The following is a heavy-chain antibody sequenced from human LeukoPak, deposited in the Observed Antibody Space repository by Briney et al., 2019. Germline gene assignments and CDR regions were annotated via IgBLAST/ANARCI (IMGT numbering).Heavy chain of an antibody. CDR1: GCSISSYY. D-gene: IGHD1-26*01. J-gene: IGHJ4*02. CDR2: IYNTGGT. CDR3: ARIRGRYSL. V-gene: IGHV4-59*01. Sequence: VKPSETLSLTCTVSGCSISSYYWTWIRQPPGKGLEWIGYIYNTGGTNYNPSLNSRVTISIDTSKNQFSLRLSSVTAADTAIYFCARIRGRYSLWGQGTLVTVSS.